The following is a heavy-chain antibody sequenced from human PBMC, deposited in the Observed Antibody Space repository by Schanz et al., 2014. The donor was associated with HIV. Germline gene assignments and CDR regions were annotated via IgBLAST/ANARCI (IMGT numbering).Heavy chain of an antibody. CDR3: AKDKSRHTYSSSSIFDP. D-gene: IGHD6-13*01. CDR2: ISATGGST. V-gene: IGHV3-23*04. J-gene: IGHJ5*02. CDR1: GFTFGDYA. Sequence: EVHLVESGGGLIKPGRSLRLSCTASGFTFGDYAMSWFRQAPGKGLEWVSAISATGGSTYYADSVKGRFTISRDNSKNTLYLQMNSLRAEDTAVYYCAKDKSRHTYSSSSIFDPWGQGTLVTVSS.